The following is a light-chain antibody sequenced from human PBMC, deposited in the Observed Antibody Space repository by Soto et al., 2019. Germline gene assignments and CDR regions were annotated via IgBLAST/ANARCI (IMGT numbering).Light chain of an antibody. Sequence: IHMTQSPSSLSASVGDTITITCQASQDINNYLNWYQQKPGKAPRLLIYDASSLETGVPSRFSGGGSGTEFSLTISSLRPEDFATYYCQQYDNLPPYSFGQGTKLEI. CDR1: QDINNY. CDR3: QQYDNLPPYS. V-gene: IGKV1-33*01. J-gene: IGKJ2*01. CDR2: DAS.